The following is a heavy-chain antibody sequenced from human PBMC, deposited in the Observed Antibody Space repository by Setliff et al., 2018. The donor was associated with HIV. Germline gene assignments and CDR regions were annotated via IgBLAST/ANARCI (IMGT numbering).Heavy chain of an antibody. CDR2: IYYSGST. Sequence: TSETLSLTCTVSGDSVSSRSYYWSWIRQPPGKGLEWIGYIYYSGSTNYNPSLTSRVTISVDTSKNHFSLKLRSVTAADTAVYYCAQLGMVDDFDYWGQGTLVTVSS. CDR1: GDSVSSRSYY. V-gene: IGHV4-61*03. J-gene: IGHJ4*02. CDR3: AQLGMVDDFDY. D-gene: IGHD1-1*01.